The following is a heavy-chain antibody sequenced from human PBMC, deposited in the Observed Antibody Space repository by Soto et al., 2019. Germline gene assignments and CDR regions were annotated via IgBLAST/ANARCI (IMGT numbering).Heavy chain of an antibody. Sequence: SETLSLTCTVSGGSISSHYWSWIRQPPGKGLEWIGYIYYSGSTNYNPSLKSRVTISVDTSKNQFSLKLSSVTAADTAVYYCARGGYSYGYLWFDPWGQGTLVTVSS. D-gene: IGHD5-18*01. CDR1: GGSISSHY. V-gene: IGHV4-59*11. CDR2: IYYSGST. CDR3: ARGGYSYGYLWFDP. J-gene: IGHJ5*02.